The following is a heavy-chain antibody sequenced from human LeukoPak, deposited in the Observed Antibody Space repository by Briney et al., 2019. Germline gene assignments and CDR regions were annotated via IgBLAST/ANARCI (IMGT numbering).Heavy chain of an antibody. Sequence: GGSLRLSYSPSGFAFSSWARNGVRQAPGKGLEWVSSLGGIGGGTHYADSVKGRFTISRDDSRNTLYLHMNSLRAEDTALYYCAKLRGDYYFDYWGQGTLVTVSS. D-gene: IGHD4-17*01. CDR1: GFAFSSWA. J-gene: IGHJ4*02. CDR3: AKLRGDYYFDY. V-gene: IGHV3-23*01. CDR2: LGGIGGGT.